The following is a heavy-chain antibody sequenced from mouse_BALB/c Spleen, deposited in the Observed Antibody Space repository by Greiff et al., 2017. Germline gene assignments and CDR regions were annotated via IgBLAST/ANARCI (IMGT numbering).Heavy chain of an antibody. J-gene: IGHJ2*01. CDR1: GYTFTSYW. D-gene: IGHD2-10*01. V-gene: IGHV1-7*01. CDR2: INPSTGYT. CDR3: SYYGNYGYFDY. Sequence: VQGVESGAELAKPGASVKMSCKASGYTFTSYWMHWVKQRPGQGLEWIGYINPSTGYTEYNQKFKDKATLTADKSSSTAYMQLSSLTSEDSAVYYCSYYGNYGYFDYWGQGTTLTVSS.